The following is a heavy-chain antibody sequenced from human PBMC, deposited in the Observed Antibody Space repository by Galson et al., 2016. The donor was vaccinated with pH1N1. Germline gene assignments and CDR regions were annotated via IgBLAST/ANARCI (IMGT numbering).Heavy chain of an antibody. V-gene: IGHV1-69*06. J-gene: IGHJ5*02. CDR1: GAIFHSYV. CDR2: ISLIFGTT. Sequence: SVKVSCKASGAIFHSYVIGWVRQAPGQGLEWMGGISLIFGTTNYAQKFQGRLTITADKSTTTVHMELSSLRSEDMAVYYCARDAQTYDNGWFDPWGQGTLVTVSS. D-gene: IGHD3-9*01. CDR3: ARDAQTYDNGWFDP.